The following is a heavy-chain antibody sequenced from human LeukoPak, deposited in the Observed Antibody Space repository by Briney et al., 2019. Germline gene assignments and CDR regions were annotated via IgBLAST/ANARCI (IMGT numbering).Heavy chain of an antibody. CDR1: GGTFSSYA. Sequence: ASVKVSCKASGGTFSSYAISWVRQAPGQGLEWMGGIIPIFGTANYAQKFQGRVTITADESTSTAYMELSSLRSEDTAVYYCASMVPTLRYFQHWGQGTLVTVSS. CDR2: IIPIFGTA. CDR3: ASMVPTLRYFQH. V-gene: IGHV1-69*13. J-gene: IGHJ1*01. D-gene: IGHD4/OR15-4a*01.